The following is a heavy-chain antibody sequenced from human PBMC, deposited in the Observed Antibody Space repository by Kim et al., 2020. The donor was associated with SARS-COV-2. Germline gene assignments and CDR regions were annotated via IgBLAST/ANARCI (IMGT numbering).Heavy chain of an antibody. D-gene: IGHD6-13*01. V-gene: IGHV4-59*01. CDR1: GGSISTYY. CDR3: AREIVAADSRWFDP. J-gene: IGHJ5*02. CDR2: IYYSGSI. Sequence: SETLSLTCTVSGGSISTYYWSWIRQPPGKGLEWIGYIYYSGSIHYNPSLKSRVTISVDTSKNQFSLKLSSVTAADTAVYYCAREIVAADSRWFDPWGQGTLVTVSS.